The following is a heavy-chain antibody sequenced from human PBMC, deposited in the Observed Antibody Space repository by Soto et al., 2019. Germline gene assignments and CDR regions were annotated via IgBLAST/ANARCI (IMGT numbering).Heavy chain of an antibody. J-gene: IGHJ6*02. CDR1: GYTFSIYG. V-gene: IGHV1-18*01. CDR2: ISAHTGIT. D-gene: IGHD3-16*01. Sequence: QVQLMQSGAEVKKTGASVKVSCKASGYTFSIYGITWVRQAPGQGLEWMGWISAHTGITNYAQEFQGRVTMTTDTSTSTASMELRSLKSDDTAVYYCARVPGRWGNSYGMDVWGQGTTVTVSS. CDR3: ARVPGRWGNSYGMDV.